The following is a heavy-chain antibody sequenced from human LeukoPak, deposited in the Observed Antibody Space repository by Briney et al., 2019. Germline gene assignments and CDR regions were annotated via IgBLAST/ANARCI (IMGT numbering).Heavy chain of an antibody. J-gene: IGHJ5*02. CDR1: GFTFTAYY. V-gene: IGHV1-2*02. CDR3: SRILVATNPATHNWFDP. CDR2: FNPKSGGT. Sequence: GASVKVSCKASGFTFTAYYMHWMRQAPGQGPEYMGLFNPKSGGTDYAQKFQGRVTVTRDTSISTAYMELSRLTSDDTAVYYCSRILVATNPATHNWFDPWGQGTLVTVSS. D-gene: IGHD3-22*01.